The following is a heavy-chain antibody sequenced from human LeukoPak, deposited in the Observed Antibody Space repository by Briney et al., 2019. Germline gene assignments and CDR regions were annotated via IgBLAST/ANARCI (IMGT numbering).Heavy chain of an antibody. CDR3: TTDAASRVVGATLDY. D-gene: IGHD1-26*01. CDR2: IKSKTDGGTT. J-gene: IGHJ4*02. V-gene: IGHV3-15*01. Sequence: GGSLRLSCTASGFTFGDYAMSWFRQAPGKGLEWVGRIKSKTDGGTTDYAAPVKGRFTISRDDSKNTLYLQMNSLKTEDTAVYYCTTDAASRVVGATLDYWGQGTLVTVSS. CDR1: GFTFGDYA.